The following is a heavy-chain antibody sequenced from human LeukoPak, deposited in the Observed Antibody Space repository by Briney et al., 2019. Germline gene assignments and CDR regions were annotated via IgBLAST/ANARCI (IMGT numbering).Heavy chain of an antibody. J-gene: IGHJ4*02. D-gene: IGHD3-22*01. CDR2: IYYSGST. Sequence: SETLSLTCTVSGGSISSSNYYWGWIRQPPGKGLEWIGSIYYSGSTYYNPSLSGRITISVDTSKNEFSLKLSSVIAADTAVYYCATSGYYGYWGQGSLVTASS. CDR1: GGSISSSNYY. CDR3: ATSGYYGY. V-gene: IGHV4-39*01.